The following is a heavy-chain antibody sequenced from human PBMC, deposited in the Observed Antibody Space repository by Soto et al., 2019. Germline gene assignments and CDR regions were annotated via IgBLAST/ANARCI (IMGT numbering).Heavy chain of an antibody. Sequence: QITLKESGPTLVKPTQTLTLTCTFSGFSLSTSGVGVTWIRQPPGKALEWLALIYWDDDKRYSPSLKSRLTITKDTSKNQVVLTMTNMDPEDTANYYCAHSFAVVTLNAFDMWGQGTMVTVSS. D-gene: IGHD2-21*02. J-gene: IGHJ3*02. CDR3: AHSFAVVTLNAFDM. CDR2: IYWDDDK. CDR1: GFSLSTSGVG. V-gene: IGHV2-5*02.